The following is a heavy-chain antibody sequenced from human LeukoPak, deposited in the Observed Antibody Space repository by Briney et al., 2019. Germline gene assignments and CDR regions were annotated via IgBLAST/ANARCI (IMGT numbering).Heavy chain of an antibody. CDR3: AKEDLRHSSGWYAPGDYYYGMDV. V-gene: IGHV3-23*01. D-gene: IGHD6-19*01. CDR2: ISGSGGST. J-gene: IGHJ6*02. CDR1: GFTFSSYA. Sequence: GGSLRLSCAASGFTFSSYAMSWVRQAPGKGLEWVSAISGSGGSTYYADSVKGRFTISRDNSKNTLYLQMNSLRAEDTAVYYCAKEDLRHSSGWYAPGDYYYGMDVWGQGTTVTVSS.